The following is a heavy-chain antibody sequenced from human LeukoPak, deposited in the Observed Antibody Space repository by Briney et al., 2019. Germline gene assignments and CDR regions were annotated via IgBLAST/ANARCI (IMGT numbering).Heavy chain of an antibody. V-gene: IGHV4-39*01. J-gene: IGHJ4*02. CDR2: MYYSGST. CDR3: ARHEFGDLIIDS. CDR1: GGSISSSRYY. D-gene: IGHD3-10*01. Sequence: SETLSLTCTVSGGSISSSRYYWGWIRQPPGKGLEWIGTMYYSGSTYYNPSLKSRVTISVDASKNQFSLKLSSVTAADTAVYFCARHEFGDLIIDSWGQGTLVTVAS.